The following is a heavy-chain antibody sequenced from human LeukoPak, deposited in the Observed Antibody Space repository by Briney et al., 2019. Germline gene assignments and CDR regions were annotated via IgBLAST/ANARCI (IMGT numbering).Heavy chain of an antibody. CDR3: TKDHDGMHA. CDR1: GFTFSSNA. V-gene: IGHV3-23*01. J-gene: IGHJ6*02. CDR2: ISVSGSRA. Sequence: GGSLRLSCAASGFTFSSNAMSWVRQAPGKGLEWVSVISVSGSRAYYADFVKGRFTVSRDNSKNTVLLQMNSLRVEDTAVYYCTKDHDGMHAWGQGTTVTVPS.